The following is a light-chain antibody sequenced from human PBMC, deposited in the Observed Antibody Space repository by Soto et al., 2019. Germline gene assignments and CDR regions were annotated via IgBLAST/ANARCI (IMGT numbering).Light chain of an antibody. J-gene: IGKJ4*01. CDR2: DAS. CDR1: QSVSND. Sequence: IVLTQSPATLSLSPGERATLSCRASQSVSNDLAWYQQKPGQAPRLLIYDASNRATGIPARFSGSGSGTDFTLTISSLEPEDVAVYYCQQRSDWPPLTFGGGTKVEIK. V-gene: IGKV3-11*01. CDR3: QQRSDWPPLT.